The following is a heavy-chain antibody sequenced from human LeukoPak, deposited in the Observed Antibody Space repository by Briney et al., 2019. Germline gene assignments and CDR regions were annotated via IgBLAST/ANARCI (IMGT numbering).Heavy chain of an antibody. V-gene: IGHV1-46*02. CDR1: GYTFNSYY. J-gene: IGHJ4*02. Sequence: ASVKVSCKVSGYTFNSYYMHWVRQAPGQGLEWMGIINPSGGSTSYAQKFQGRVTMTRDMSTSTVYMELSSLRSEKTAVYYCARDIAPSMYANYFDYWGQGTLVTVSS. D-gene: IGHD2-8*01. CDR2: INPSGGST. CDR3: ARDIAPSMYANYFDY.